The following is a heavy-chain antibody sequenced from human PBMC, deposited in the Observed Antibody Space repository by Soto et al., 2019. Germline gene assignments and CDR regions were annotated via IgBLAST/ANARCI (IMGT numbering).Heavy chain of an antibody. CDR3: AREAV. V-gene: IGHV3-7*05. J-gene: IGHJ6*02. Sequence: EVQLVESGGGLVQPGGSLRLSCAASGCTLSGYWMSWVRQAPGKGLEWVANIKQDGSEQFYVDSVKGRFTISRDNAKNSLYLQMNSLRAEDTAVYYCAREAVWGQGTTVTVSS. CDR2: IKQDGSEQ. CDR1: GCTLSGYW.